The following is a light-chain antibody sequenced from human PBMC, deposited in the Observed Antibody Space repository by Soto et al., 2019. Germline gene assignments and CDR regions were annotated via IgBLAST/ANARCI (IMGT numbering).Light chain of an antibody. Sequence: QSVLTQPPSASGSPGQSVTIPCTGTKNDIGVYDFVSWYQHHPGKAPRLIIYEVVQRPSGVPDRFSGSKSGNTAYLTVSGLQAADEADYFCKSYAGSNNYVFGTGTKVTVL. J-gene: IGLJ1*01. V-gene: IGLV2-8*01. CDR1: KNDIGVYDF. CDR2: EVV. CDR3: KSYAGSNNYV.